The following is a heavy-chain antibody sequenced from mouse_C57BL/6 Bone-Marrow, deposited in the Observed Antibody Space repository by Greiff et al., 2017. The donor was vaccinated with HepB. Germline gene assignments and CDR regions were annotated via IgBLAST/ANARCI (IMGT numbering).Heavy chain of an antibody. J-gene: IGHJ3*01. Sequence: QVHVKQSGAELAKPGASVKLSCKASGYTFTSYWMHWVKQRPGQGLEWIGYINPSSGYTKYNQKFKDKATLTADKSSSTAYMQLSSLTDEDSAVYYCARCPANWDGDWFAYWGEGTLVTVSA. CDR2: INPSSGYT. CDR3: ARCPANWDGDWFAY. CDR1: GYTFTSYW. V-gene: IGHV1-7*01. D-gene: IGHD4-1*01.